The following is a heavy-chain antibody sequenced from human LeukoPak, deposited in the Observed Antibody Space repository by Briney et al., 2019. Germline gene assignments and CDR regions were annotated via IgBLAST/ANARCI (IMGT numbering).Heavy chain of an antibody. D-gene: IGHD5-24*01. CDR3: ARDGYNFDI. CDR2: ISSSSSTI. Sequence: GGSLRLSCAASGFTLKTYSMNWVRQAPGKGLEWVSYISSSSSTIYYADSVKGRFTISRDNAKNSLYLQMNSLRAEDTAVYYCARDGYNFDIWGQGTMVTVSS. V-gene: IGHV3-48*04. CDR1: GFTLKTYS. J-gene: IGHJ3*02.